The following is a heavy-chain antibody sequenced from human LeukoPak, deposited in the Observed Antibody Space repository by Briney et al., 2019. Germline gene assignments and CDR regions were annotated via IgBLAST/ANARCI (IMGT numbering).Heavy chain of an antibody. CDR2: MYNSGST. J-gene: IGHJ4*02. CDR3: ARGIESYGDYGY. D-gene: IGHD4-17*01. Sequence: SETLSLTCTVSGGSISGSYWSWLRQPPGKGLEWLAYMYNSGSTNYNPSLKSRVTISIDTSKNQFSLKLISLTDADTAIYDSARGIESYGDYGYWGQGILVTVSS. CDR1: GGSISGSY. V-gene: IGHV4-59*01.